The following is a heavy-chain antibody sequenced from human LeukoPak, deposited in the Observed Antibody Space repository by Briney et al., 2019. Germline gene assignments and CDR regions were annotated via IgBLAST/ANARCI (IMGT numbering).Heavy chain of an antibody. CDR1: GFTVSSNY. Sequence: PGGSLRLSCAASGFTVSSNYMSWVRQAPGQGLEWVSDISGSGGSTYYADSVRGRFTISRDNSRNTLFLQMSSLRVEDTAIYHCAKAGAGGSSYDFWGQGTLVTVSS. V-gene: IGHV3-23*01. CDR3: AKAGAGGSSYDF. D-gene: IGHD3-16*01. CDR2: ISGSGGST. J-gene: IGHJ4*02.